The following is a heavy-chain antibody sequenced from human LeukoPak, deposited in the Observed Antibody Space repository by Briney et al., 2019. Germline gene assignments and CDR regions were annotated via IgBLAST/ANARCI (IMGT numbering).Heavy chain of an antibody. V-gene: IGHV1-8*01. D-gene: IGHD6-19*01. CDR3: ARGRGSGHKENWFDP. J-gene: IGHJ5*02. CDR1: GYTFTTYD. Sequence: ASVKVSCKASGYTFTTYDINWVRQATGQGLEWMGWMNPNSGNTGYTQKFQGRVTMTRNTSINTAYMELSSLRSEDTAVYYCARGRGSGHKENWFDPWGQGTLVTVSS. CDR2: MNPNSGNT.